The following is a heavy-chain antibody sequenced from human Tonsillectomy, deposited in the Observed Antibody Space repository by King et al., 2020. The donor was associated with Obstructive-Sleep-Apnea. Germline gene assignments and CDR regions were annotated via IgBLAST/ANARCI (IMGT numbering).Heavy chain of an antibody. J-gene: IGHJ6*02. CDR3: ANEEWLRFPDYYYGMDV. Sequence: VQLVESGGGLVQPGGSLRLSCAASGFTFSSYAMSWVRQAPGKGLEWVSAISGSGGSTYYADSVKGRFTISRDNSKNTQYLQMNSLRAEDTAVYYCANEEWLRFPDYYYGMDVWGQGTTVTVSS. V-gene: IGHV3-23*04. D-gene: IGHD5-12*01. CDR2: ISGSGGST. CDR1: GFTFSSYA.